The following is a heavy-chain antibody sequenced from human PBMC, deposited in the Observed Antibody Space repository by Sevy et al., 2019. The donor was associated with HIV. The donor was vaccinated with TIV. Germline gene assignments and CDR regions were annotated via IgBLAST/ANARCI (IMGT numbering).Heavy chain of an antibody. CDR2: IYPRDSDT. D-gene: IGHD4-4*01. V-gene: IGHV5-51*01. CDR1: GYKFTTYW. Sequence: GESLKISCKASGYKFTTYWIGWARQMPGNGLEWMGMIYPRDSDTRYSPSFQGQVTISADTSINTAYLQWSSLKASDTAMYFCARHVDMTTLIGGLYYFDSWGQGTLVTVSS. CDR3: ARHVDMTTLIGGLYYFDS. J-gene: IGHJ4*02.